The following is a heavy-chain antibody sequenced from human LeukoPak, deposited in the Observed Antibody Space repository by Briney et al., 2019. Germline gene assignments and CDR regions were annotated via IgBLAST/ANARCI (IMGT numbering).Heavy chain of an antibody. CDR2: ISDNGGSI. Sequence: PGGSLRLSCAASGFTFSSFGMTWVRQAPGKGLEWVSAISDNGGSIFYADSVKGRFTISRDNSKNSLYLQMNSLRVEDTGVYYCASWGEGALDNWGQGTLVTVSS. CDR3: ASWGEGALDN. CDR1: GFTFSSFG. J-gene: IGHJ4*02. D-gene: IGHD1-26*01. V-gene: IGHV3-23*01.